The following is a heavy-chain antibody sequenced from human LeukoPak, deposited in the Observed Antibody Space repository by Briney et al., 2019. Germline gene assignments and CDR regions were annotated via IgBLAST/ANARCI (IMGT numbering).Heavy chain of an antibody. V-gene: IGHV4-59*12. CDR3: ARDPITMVRGVMSYNWFDP. CDR1: GGSISSYY. CDR2: IYYSGST. Sequence: PSETLSLTCTVSGGSISSYYWSWIRQPPGKGLEWIGYIYYSGSTNYNPSLKSRVTISVDTSKNQFSLKLSSVTAADTAVYYCARDPITMVRGVMSYNWFDPWGQGTLVTVSS. D-gene: IGHD3-10*01. J-gene: IGHJ5*02.